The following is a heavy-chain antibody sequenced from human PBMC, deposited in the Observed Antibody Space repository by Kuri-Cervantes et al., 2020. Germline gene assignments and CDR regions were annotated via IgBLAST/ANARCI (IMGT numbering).Heavy chain of an antibody. CDR3: ARSLSSGWYGGGFDY. CDR1: GYSFTSYW. Sequence: GESLKISCKGSGYSFTSYWIGWVRQMPGKGLEWMGIIYPGDSDTRYSSSFQGQVTISADKSISTTYLQWSSLKASDTATYYCARSLSSGWYGGGFDYWGQGTLVTVSS. CDR2: IYPGDSDT. V-gene: IGHV5-51*01. D-gene: IGHD6-19*01. J-gene: IGHJ4*02.